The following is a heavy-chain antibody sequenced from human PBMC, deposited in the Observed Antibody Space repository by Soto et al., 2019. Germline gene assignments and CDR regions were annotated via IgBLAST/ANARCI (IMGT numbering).Heavy chain of an antibody. D-gene: IGHD6-13*01. CDR3: ARGSRRNENNWFDP. J-gene: IGHJ5*02. Sequence: SETLSLTCAVYGGSFSGYYWSWIRQPPGKGLEWIGEINHSVSTNYNPSLKSRVTISVDTSKNQFSLKLSSVTAADTAVYYCARGSRRNENNWFDPWGQGTLVTVSS. V-gene: IGHV4-34*01. CDR2: INHSVST. CDR1: GGSFSGYY.